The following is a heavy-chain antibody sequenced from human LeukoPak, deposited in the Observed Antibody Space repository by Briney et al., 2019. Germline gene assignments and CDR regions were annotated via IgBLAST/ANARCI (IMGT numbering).Heavy chain of an antibody. CDR3: ASGGAYCSSTSCYVYYGMDV. J-gene: IGHJ6*02. D-gene: IGHD2-2*01. CDR1: GGSISSGGYY. V-gene: IGHV4-31*03. CDR2: IYYSGST. Sequence: SETLSLTCTVSGGSISSGGYYWSWIRQHPGKGLEWIGYIYYSGSTYYNPSLKSRVTISVDTSKNQFSLKLSSVTAADTAVYYCASGGAYCSSTSCYVYYGMDVWGQGATVTVSS.